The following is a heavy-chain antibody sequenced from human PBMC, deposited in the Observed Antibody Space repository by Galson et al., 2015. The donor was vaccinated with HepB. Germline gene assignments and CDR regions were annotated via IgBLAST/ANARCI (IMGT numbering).Heavy chain of an antibody. J-gene: IGHJ5*02. D-gene: IGHD6-19*01. CDR3: ARPTSVAGHNWFDP. CDR1: GYTFTSYG. CDR2: INTNTGNP. V-gene: IGHV7-4-1*02. Sequence: SVKVSCKASGYTFTSYGISWVRQAPGQGLEWMGWINTNTGNPTYAQGFTGRFVFSLDTSVSTAYLQISSLKAEDTAVYYCARPTSVAGHNWFDPWGQGTLVTVSS.